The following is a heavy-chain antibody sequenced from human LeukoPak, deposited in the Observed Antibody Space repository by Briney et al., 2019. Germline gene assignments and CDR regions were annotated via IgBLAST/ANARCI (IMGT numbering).Heavy chain of an antibody. D-gene: IGHD1-26*01. CDR1: GFTFISYG. V-gene: IGHV3-7*01. J-gene: IGHJ4*02. CDR2: IKQDGSEK. CDR3: ARGGWELPIAYYFDY. Sequence: GGSLRLSCAASGFTFISYGTHWVRQAPGKGLEWVANIKQDGSEKYYVDSVKGRFTISRDNAKNSLYLQMNSLRAEDTAVYYCARGGWELPIAYYFDYWGQGTLVTVSS.